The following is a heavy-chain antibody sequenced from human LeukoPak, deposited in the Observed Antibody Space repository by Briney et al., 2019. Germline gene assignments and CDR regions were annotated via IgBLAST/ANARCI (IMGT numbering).Heavy chain of an antibody. V-gene: IGHV4-4*07. J-gene: IGHJ6*03. CDR1: GGSISSYY. Sequence: PSETLSLTCTVSGGSISSYYWSWIRQPAGKGLEWIGRIYTSGSTNYNPSLKSRVTMSVDTSKNQFSLELSSVTAADTAVYYCARGDSGYDAYYYYYYMDVWGKGTTVTVSS. D-gene: IGHD5-12*01. CDR2: IYTSGST. CDR3: ARGDSGYDAYYYYYYMDV.